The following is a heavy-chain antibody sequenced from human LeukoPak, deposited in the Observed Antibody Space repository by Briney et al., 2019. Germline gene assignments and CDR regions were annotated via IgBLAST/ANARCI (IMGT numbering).Heavy chain of an antibody. Sequence: SETLSLTCTVSGGSISSGGYYWSWIRQHPEKGLEWIGYIYYSGNTYYNPSLKSRITISIDTSKSRFSLMLSSATAADTAVYYCARASLVLMVYADAFDIWGQGTMVTVSS. V-gene: IGHV4-31*03. CDR3: ARASLVLMVYADAFDI. CDR1: GGSISSGGYY. CDR2: IYYSGNT. J-gene: IGHJ3*02. D-gene: IGHD2-8*01.